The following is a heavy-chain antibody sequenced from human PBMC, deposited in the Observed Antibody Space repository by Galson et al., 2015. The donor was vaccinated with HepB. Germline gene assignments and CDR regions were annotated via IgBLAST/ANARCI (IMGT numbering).Heavy chain of an antibody. D-gene: IGHD6-19*01. Sequence: ETLSLTCAVSGGSISSSNWWSWVRQPPGKGLEWIGEIYHSGSTNYNPSLKSRVTISVDKSKNQFPLKLSSVTAADTAVYYCARSITHSGWYGYWGQGTLVTVSS. V-gene: IGHV4-4*02. J-gene: IGHJ4*02. CDR2: IYHSGST. CDR1: GGSISSSNW. CDR3: ARSITHSGWYGY.